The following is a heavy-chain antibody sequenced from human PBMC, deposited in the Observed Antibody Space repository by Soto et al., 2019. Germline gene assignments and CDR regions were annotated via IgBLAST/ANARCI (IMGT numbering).Heavy chain of an antibody. CDR3: THRGNAFMDV. CDR2: IYWDGDK. J-gene: IGHJ6*02. Sequence: SGPTLVNPTQTLTLTCTFSGFSLSTSGVAVGWIRQPPGKALEWLALIYWDGDKRYSPSLKSRLTITKDTSENQLVLTMTNMDPVDTGTYYCTHRGNAFMDVWGQGTTVTVSS. CDR1: GFSLSTSGVA. V-gene: IGHV2-5*02.